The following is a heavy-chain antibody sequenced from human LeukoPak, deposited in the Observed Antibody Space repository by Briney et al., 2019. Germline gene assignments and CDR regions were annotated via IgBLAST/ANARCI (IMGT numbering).Heavy chain of an antibody. CDR1: GDTLANYG. D-gene: IGHD4-17*01. J-gene: IGHJ5*02. CDR2: NTGYRGNT. V-gene: IGHV1-18*04. CDR3: ARVTVVTRSPWSWGPKKIGREVNWFDP. Sequence: GASVKVSCKAPGDTLANYGITWVRQAPGQGLEWMGWNTGYRGNTNYAQHFQGRVTMTTERSTSTAYLELRSLRSDDTAVYCARVTVVTRSPWSWGPKKIGREVNWFDPWGQGTLIIVSS.